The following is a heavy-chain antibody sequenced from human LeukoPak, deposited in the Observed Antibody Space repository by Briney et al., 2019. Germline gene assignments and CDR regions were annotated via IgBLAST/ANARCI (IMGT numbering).Heavy chain of an antibody. Sequence: SETLSLTCAVYGGSFRGYYWSWIRQPPDKGLEWIGEINHSGSTNYNPSLKSRVTISVDTSKNQFSLKLSSVTAADTAVYYCARLRRYGSGGPRGYYYYYMDVWGKGTTVTISS. CDR2: INHSGST. CDR1: GGSFRGYY. J-gene: IGHJ6*03. V-gene: IGHV4-34*01. D-gene: IGHD3-10*01. CDR3: ARLRRYGSGGPRGYYYYYMDV.